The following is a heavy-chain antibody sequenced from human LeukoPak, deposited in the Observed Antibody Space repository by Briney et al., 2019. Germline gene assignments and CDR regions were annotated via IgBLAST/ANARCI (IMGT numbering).Heavy chain of an antibody. J-gene: IGHJ5*02. D-gene: IGHD6-13*01. Sequence: SETLSLTCAVYGGSFSGYYWSWIRQPPGKGLEWIGEINHSGSTNYNPSLKSRVTISVDTSKNQFSLKLSSVTAADTAVYYCARDRTSSSWYGSNWFDPWGQGTLVTVSS. CDR3: ARDRTSSSWYGSNWFDP. V-gene: IGHV4-34*01. CDR1: GGSFSGYY. CDR2: INHSGST.